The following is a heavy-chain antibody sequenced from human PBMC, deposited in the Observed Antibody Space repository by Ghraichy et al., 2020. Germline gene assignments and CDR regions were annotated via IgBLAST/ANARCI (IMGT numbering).Heavy chain of an antibody. V-gene: IGHV3-74*01. CDR2: INGDGSDT. CDR3: AREVYGSGSELDY. Sequence: GESLNISCAASGFTFSGHWMHWVRQAPGKGLVWVSRINGDGSDTIYADSVKGRFTISRDNAKNTLYLQLNSLRAEDAAVYYCAREVYGSGSELDYWGQGTLVTVSS. J-gene: IGHJ4*02. D-gene: IGHD3-10*01. CDR1: GFTFSGHW.